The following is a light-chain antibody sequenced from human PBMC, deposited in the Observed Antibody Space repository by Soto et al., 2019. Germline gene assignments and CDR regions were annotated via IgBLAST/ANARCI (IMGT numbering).Light chain of an antibody. CDR2: AAS. Sequence: DVPMTQSPSSLSASVGDRVTITCRASQSISSYLNWYQQKPGKAPKLLIYAASSLQSGVPSRFSGSVSGTDFSLTISSLQPEDFATYYCQQSYSTPRTFGQGTELEIK. V-gene: IGKV1-39*01. J-gene: IGKJ2*01. CDR3: QQSYSTPRT. CDR1: QSISSY.